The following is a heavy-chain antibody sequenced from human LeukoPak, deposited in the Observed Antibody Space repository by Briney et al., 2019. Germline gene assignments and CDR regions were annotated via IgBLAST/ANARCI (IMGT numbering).Heavy chain of an antibody. CDR1: GFTFSSYG. V-gene: IGHV3-30*18. CDR3: AKDPRRVYNGYGDY. CDR2: ISYDGSNK. Sequence: GGSLRLSCAASGFTFSSYGMHWVRQAPGKGLEWVAVISYDGSNKYYADSVKGRFTISRDNSKNTLYLQMNSLRAEDTAVYYCAKDPRRVYNGYGDYWGQGTLVTVSS. J-gene: IGHJ4*02. D-gene: IGHD5-12*01.